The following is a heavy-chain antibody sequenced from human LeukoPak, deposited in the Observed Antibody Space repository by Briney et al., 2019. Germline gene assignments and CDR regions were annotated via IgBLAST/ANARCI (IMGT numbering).Heavy chain of an antibody. D-gene: IGHD3-9*01. CDR3: ARGLRYFKPTRNNDAFDI. Sequence: SQTLSLTCAVSGGSISSGGYSWSWIRQPPGKGLEWIGYIYHSGSTNYNPSLKSRVTISVDTSKNQFSLKLSSVTAADTAVYYCARGLRYFKPTRNNDAFDIWGQGTMVTVSS. V-gene: IGHV4-30-2*01. CDR2: IYHSGST. CDR1: GGSISSGGYS. J-gene: IGHJ3*02.